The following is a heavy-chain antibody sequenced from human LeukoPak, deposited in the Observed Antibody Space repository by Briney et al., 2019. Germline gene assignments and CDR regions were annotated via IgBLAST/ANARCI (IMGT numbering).Heavy chain of an antibody. CDR1: GFTLSSYA. D-gene: IGHD2-15*01. CDR2: IYSGGNT. V-gene: IGHV3-23*05. CDR3: ARRAGEYSHPCDY. Sequence: PGGSLRLSCAASGFTLSSYAMSWVRQGPGKGLEWVSFIYSGGNTHYSDSVKGRFTISRDNSKNTLYLQMNSLRAEDTAIYYCARRAGEYSHPCDYWGQGTLVTVSS. J-gene: IGHJ4*02.